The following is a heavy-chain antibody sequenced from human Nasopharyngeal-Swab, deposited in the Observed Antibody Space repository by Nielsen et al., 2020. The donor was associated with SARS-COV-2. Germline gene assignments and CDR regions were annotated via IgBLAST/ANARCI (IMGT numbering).Heavy chain of an antibody. CDR2: ISSSGSTI. CDR1: GFTFSDYY. CDR3: ARSGSVGSYYYGMDV. J-gene: IGHJ6*02. V-gene: IGHV3-11*01. D-gene: IGHD3-10*01. Sequence: GESLKISCAASGFTFSDYYMSWIRQAPGKGPEWVSYISSSGSTIYYADSVKGRFTISRDNAKNSLYLQMNSLRAEDTAVYYCARSGSVGSYYYGMDVWGQGTTVTVSS.